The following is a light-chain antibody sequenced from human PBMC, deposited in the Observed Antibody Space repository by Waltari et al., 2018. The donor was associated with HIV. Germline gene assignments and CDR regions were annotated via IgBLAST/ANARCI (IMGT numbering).Light chain of an antibody. J-gene: IGKJ1*01. V-gene: IGKV4-1*01. Sequence: DIVMTQSPDSLAVSLGERATINCKSSQSVLYSSNNKNYLAWYQQKPGQPPKLLIYWASTRKSGVPDRVSGSGSGTDFTLTISSLQAEDVAVYYCQQYYSTPRTFGQGTKVEIK. CDR3: QQYYSTPRT. CDR1: QSVLYSSNNKNY. CDR2: WAS.